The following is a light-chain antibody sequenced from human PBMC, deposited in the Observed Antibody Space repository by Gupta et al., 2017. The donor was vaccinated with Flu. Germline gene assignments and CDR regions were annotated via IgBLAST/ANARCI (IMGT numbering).Light chain of an antibody. Sequence: SYELTQPPSVSVSPGQTASITCFGDKLGDKYTCWFQQKPGQSPVLLIYQDTKRPAGIPERFSGSNSGNTATLTISGTQAMDEADYYCQTWDGNTGVFGPGTKVTVL. CDR3: QTWDGNTGV. CDR2: QDT. J-gene: IGLJ1*01. V-gene: IGLV3-1*01. CDR1: KLGDKY.